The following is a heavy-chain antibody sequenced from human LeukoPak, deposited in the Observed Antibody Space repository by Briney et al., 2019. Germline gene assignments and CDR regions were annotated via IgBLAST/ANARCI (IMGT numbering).Heavy chain of an antibody. D-gene: IGHD6-13*01. CDR2: ISGSGGST. Sequence: QTGGSLRLSCAASGFTFSSYAMSWVRQAPGRGLEWVSAISGSGGSTYYADSVKGRFTISRDNSKNTLYLQMNSLRAEDTAVYYCAKAQGSSSWLHFDYWGQGTLVTVSS. CDR3: AKAQGSSSWLHFDY. CDR1: GFTFSSYA. V-gene: IGHV3-23*01. J-gene: IGHJ4*02.